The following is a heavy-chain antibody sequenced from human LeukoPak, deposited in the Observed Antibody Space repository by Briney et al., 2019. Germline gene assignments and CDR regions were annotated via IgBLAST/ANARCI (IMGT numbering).Heavy chain of an antibody. J-gene: IGHJ4*02. CDR2: IKSKTDGGTT. V-gene: IGHV3-15*01. CDR3: ALGGDYFDY. Sequence: GGSLRLSCAASGFTFSNAWMSWVGQAPWKGPQWVGRIKSKTDGGTTDYTAPVKGRFTISRDDSKNTLYLRMNSLKTEDTAVYYCALGGDYFDYWGQGTLVTVSS. CDR1: GFTFSNAW. D-gene: IGHD3-16*01.